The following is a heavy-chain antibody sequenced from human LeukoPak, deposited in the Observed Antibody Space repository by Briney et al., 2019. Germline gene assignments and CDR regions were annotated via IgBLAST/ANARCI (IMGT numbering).Heavy chain of an antibody. CDR2: ISSSSSYI. CDR3: ARDSPGALDY. D-gene: IGHD1-14*01. V-gene: IGHV3-21*01. J-gene: IGHJ4*02. CDR1: GFTFSSYS. Sequence: GGSLRLSCAASGFTFSSYSMNWVRQAPGKGLEWVSSISSSSSYIYYADSVKGRFTISRDNAKNSLYLQMTSLRAEDTAVYYCARDSPGALDYWGQGTLVTVSS.